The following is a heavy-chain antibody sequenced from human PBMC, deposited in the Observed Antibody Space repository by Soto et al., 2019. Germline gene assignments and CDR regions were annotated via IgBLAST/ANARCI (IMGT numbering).Heavy chain of an antibody. V-gene: IGHV4-30-4*01. CDR1: GGSISSGDYY. D-gene: IGHD3-22*01. Sequence: SETLSLTCTVSGGSISSGDYYWSWIRQPPGKGLEWIGYIYYSGSTYYNPSLKSRVTISVDTSKNQLSLKLSSVTAADTAVYYCARDSYDSSGYTFWGQGTLVTVSS. J-gene: IGHJ4*02. CDR2: IYYSGST. CDR3: ARDSYDSSGYTF.